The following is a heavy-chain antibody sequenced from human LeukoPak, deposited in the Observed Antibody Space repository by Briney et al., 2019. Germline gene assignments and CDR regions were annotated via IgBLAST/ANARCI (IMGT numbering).Heavy chain of an antibody. Sequence: ASVKVSCKVSGYTLTELSMHWVRQAPGKELEWMGGFDPEDGETIYAQKFQGRVTMTEDTSTHTAYMELSSLRSEDTAVYYCTTGYDYVWGSYRYTGFDYWGQGSLVTVSS. CDR1: GYTLTELS. D-gene: IGHD3-16*02. V-gene: IGHV1-24*01. CDR2: FDPEDGET. J-gene: IGHJ4*02. CDR3: TTGYDYVWGSYRYTGFDY.